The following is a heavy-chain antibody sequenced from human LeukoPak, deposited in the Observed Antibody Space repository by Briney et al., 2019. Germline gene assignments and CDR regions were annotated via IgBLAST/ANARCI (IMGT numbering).Heavy chain of an antibody. Sequence: GGSLRLSCAASGFTFSSYAMSWVRQAPGKGLEWVSAISGSGGSTYYADSVKGRFTISRDNSKNTLYLQMNSLRAEDTAVYYCAKARGARSDYYGMDVWGQGTTVTVSS. CDR3: AKARGARSDYYGMDV. CDR1: GFTFSSYA. V-gene: IGHV3-23*01. CDR2: ISGSGGST. D-gene: IGHD3-10*01. J-gene: IGHJ6*02.